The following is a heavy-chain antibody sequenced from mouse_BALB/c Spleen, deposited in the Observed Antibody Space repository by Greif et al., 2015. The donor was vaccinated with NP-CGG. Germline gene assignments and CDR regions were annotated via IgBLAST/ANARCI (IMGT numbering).Heavy chain of an antibody. V-gene: IGHV1-7*01. CDR3: ARYYYAMDY. CDR2: INPSTGYT. J-gene: IGHJ4*01. Sequence: VKLQESGAELAKPGASVKMSCKASGYTFTSYWMHWVKQRPGQGLEWIGYINPSTGYTEYNQKFKDKATLTADKPSSTAYMQLSSLTSEDSAVYYCARYYYAMDYWGQGTSVTVSS. CDR1: GYTFTSYW.